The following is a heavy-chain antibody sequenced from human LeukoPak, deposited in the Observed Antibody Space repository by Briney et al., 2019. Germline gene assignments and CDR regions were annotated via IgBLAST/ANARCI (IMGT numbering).Heavy chain of an antibody. D-gene: IGHD5-12*01. CDR2: INHSGST. CDR1: GGSFSGYY. CDR3: ASCEAPITPPPYGFDV. V-gene: IGHV4-34*01. Sequence: SETLSLTCAVYGGSFSGYYWSWIRLPPGKGLEWIGEINHSGSTNYNPSLKSRVTISVDTSKNQFSLKLSSVTAADTAVYYCASCEAPITPPPYGFDVWGQGTEVTVSS. J-gene: IGHJ6*02.